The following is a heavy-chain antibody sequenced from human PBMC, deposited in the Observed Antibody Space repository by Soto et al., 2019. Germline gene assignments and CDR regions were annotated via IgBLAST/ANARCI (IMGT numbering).Heavy chain of an antibody. CDR3: ARRGSGGYDSPYFDY. V-gene: IGHV5-51*01. D-gene: IGHD5-12*01. CDR1: GYSFTSYW. CDR2: IYPGDSDT. J-gene: IGHJ4*02. Sequence: GESLKISCKGSGYSFTSYWIGWVRQMPGKGLEWMGIIYPGDSDTRYSPSFQGQVTISADNSISPASRQWSSLKASDTAMYYCARRGSGGYDSPYFDYWGQGTLVTVSS.